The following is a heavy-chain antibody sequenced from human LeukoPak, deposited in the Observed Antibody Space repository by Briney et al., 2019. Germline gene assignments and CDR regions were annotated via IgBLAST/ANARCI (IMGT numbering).Heavy chain of an antibody. Sequence: ASVKVSCKASGGTFSSYAINWVRQATGQGLEWMGWMNPNTGNAGYAQKFQDRVTITWDASISTAYMDLSSLRSEDTAVYYCAELLTDYWGQGTLVTVSS. CDR1: GGTFSSYA. J-gene: IGHJ4*02. CDR3: AELLTDY. D-gene: IGHD4/OR15-4a*01. V-gene: IGHV1-8*03. CDR2: MNPNTGNA.